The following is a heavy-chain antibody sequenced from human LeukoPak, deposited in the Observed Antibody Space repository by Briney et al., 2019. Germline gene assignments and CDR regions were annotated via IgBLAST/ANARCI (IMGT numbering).Heavy chain of an antibody. D-gene: IGHD6-13*01. CDR1: GFTFSSYA. J-gene: IGHJ4*02. CDR2: ISYDGSNK. V-gene: IGHV3-30*04. CDR3: ARGGLYTSSWYGPIDY. Sequence: VGSLRLSCAASGFTFSSYAMNWVRQAPGKGPDWVALISYDGSNKYYADSVKGRFTISRDNSESTLYLQMNSLRAEDTAVYYCARGGLYTSSWYGPIDYWGQGTLVTVSS.